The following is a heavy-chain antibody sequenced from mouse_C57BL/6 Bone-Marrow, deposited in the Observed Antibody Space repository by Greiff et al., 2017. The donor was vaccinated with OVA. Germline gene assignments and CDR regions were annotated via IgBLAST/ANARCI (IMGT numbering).Heavy chain of an antibody. D-gene: IGHD1-1*01. Sequence: QVQLKQSGAELVKPGASVKMSCKASGYTFTSYWITWVKQRPGQGLEWIGDIYPGSGSTNYNEKFKSKATLTVDTSSSTAYMQLSSLTSEDSAVYSCARGGNYGSTPYYFDYWGQGTTLTVSS. J-gene: IGHJ2*01. V-gene: IGHV1-55*01. CDR2: IYPGSGST. CDR1: GYTFTSYW. CDR3: ARGGNYGSTPYYFDY.